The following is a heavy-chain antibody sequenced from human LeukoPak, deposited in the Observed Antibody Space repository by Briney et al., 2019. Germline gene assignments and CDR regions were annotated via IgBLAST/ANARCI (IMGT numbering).Heavy chain of an antibody. CDR1: GGSISSSYYY. CDR2: IYYSGST. D-gene: IGHD2-2*01. CDR3: ARDCSSTIPWDPRGWFDP. Sequence: PSETLSLTCTVSGGSISSSYYYWGWIRQPPGKGLEWIGSIYYSGSTYYNPSLKSRVTISVDTSKNQFSLKLRSVTAADTAVYYCARDCSSTIPWDPRGWFDPWGQGTLVTVSS. J-gene: IGHJ5*02. V-gene: IGHV4-39*02.